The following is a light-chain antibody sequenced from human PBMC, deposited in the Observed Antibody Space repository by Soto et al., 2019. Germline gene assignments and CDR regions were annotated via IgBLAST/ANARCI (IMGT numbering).Light chain of an antibody. J-gene: IGKJ5*01. CDR1: QSISSW. CDR3: KQYNSYPIN. Sequence: DIQMTQSPSTLSASVGDRVTITCRASQSISSWLAWYQQKPGKAPKLLIYKASSLESGVPSRFSGSGSGTEFTLTISSLQPDDFATYDCKQYNSYPINFGQGTRLEIK. CDR2: KAS. V-gene: IGKV1-5*03.